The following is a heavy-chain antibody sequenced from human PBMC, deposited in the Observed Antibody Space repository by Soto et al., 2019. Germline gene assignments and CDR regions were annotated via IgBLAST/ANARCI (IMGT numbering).Heavy chain of an antibody. V-gene: IGHV4-30-4*01. Sequence: QVQLQESGPGLVKPSQTLSLTCTVSGGSISSGDHFWSWIRQSPGKGLESIAYMYYSGTTYYNPSLKSRITTSVDTSNNQFSLKLTSVTAADTAVYYCARGRGYGYGIDYWGQGTLATVSS. CDR2: MYYSGTT. CDR3: ARGRGYGYGIDY. J-gene: IGHJ4*02. CDR1: GGSISSGDHF. D-gene: IGHD5-18*01.